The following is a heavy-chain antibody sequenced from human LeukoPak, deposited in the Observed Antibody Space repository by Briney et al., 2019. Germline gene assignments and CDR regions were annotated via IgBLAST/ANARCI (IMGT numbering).Heavy chain of an antibody. CDR2: IYYSGST. D-gene: IGHD5-24*01. CDR1: GGSISGYY. CDR3: ARTSRDGYIGSFDI. J-gene: IGHJ3*02. V-gene: IGHV4-59*01. Sequence: SETLSLTCTVSGGSISGYYWSWIRQPPGKGLEWIGYIYYSGSTKYSPSLKSRVTISVDTSKSQFSLKLTSVIAADTAVYYCARTSRDGYIGSFDIWGQGTMVTVSS.